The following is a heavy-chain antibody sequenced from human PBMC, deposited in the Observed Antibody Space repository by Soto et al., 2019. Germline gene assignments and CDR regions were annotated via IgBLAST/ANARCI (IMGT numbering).Heavy chain of an antibody. CDR2: IYKSATT. D-gene: IGHD7-27*01. CDR1: GDSISNLDYF. Sequence: SETLSLTCSVSGDSISNLDYFCAWIRQPPGQALESIGYIYKSATTYYNPSFESRVAISVDTSKSQFSLNVTSVTAADTAVYFCARGRYCLTGICFPNWFDSWGQGALVTVSS. V-gene: IGHV4-30-4*01. CDR3: ARGRYCLTGICFPNWFDS. J-gene: IGHJ5*01.